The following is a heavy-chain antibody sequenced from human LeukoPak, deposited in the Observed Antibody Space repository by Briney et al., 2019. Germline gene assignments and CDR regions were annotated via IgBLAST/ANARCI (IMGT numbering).Heavy chain of an antibody. J-gene: IGHJ4*02. Sequence: GGSLRLSCAASGFTFSSFAMSWVRQAPGKGLEWVSAISGRGDSTYYADSVKGRFTISRDNSKNTLFLQMNSLRAEDTAVYYCAKPYSSGWWYFDYWGQGTLVTVSS. D-gene: IGHD6-19*01. V-gene: IGHV3-23*01. CDR3: AKPYSSGWWYFDY. CDR1: GFTFSSFA. CDR2: ISGRGDST.